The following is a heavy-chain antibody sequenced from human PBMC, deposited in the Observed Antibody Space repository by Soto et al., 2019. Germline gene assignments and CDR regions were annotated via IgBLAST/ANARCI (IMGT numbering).Heavy chain of an antibody. Sequence: GASVKVSCKDCGLTFTCYSMHWVRQATGQGLEWMGWIIPNSGGTNYAQKFQGWVTITRDTSISTAYMELSRLRSEDTAVNYSESGPPYYYMDVWGKGTTVPVS. CDR2: IIPNSGGT. CDR3: ESGPPYYYMDV. V-gene: IGHV1-2*04. J-gene: IGHJ6*03. CDR1: GLTFTCYS.